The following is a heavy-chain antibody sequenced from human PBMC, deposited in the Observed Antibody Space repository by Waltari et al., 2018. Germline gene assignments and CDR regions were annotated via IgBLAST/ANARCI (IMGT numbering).Heavy chain of an antibody. Sequence: EVQLVESGGGLVQPGGSLRLSCAASGFTFSSYWMSWVRQAPGKGLEWVANIKQDGSEKYYVDAVKGRFTISRDNAKNSLYLQMNSLRAEDTAVYYCARGWYYDFWSGYSPSFDYWGQGTLVTVSS. V-gene: IGHV3-7*01. D-gene: IGHD3-3*01. CDR3: ARGWYYDFWSGYSPSFDY. CDR2: IKQDGSEK. CDR1: GFTFSSYW. J-gene: IGHJ4*02.